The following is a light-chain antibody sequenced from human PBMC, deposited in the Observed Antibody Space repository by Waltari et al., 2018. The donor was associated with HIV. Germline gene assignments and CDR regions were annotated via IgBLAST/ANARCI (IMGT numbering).Light chain of an antibody. CDR1: QSVSDS. CDR2: AAS. Sequence: DIQMTQSPSSLSASVGDRVAITCRASQSVSDSLNWYQQKPGNAPKLLIYAASSLQNGGPSRFSGSGSGTDFTLTVNGLQPEDFATYDCQQTYRTPQTFGQGTRLENK. V-gene: IGKV1-39*01. CDR3: QQTYRTPQT. J-gene: IGKJ5*01.